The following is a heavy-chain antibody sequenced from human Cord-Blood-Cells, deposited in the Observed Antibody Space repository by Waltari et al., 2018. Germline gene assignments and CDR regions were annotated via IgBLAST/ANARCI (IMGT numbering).Heavy chain of an antibody. V-gene: IGHV1-18*04. Sequence: QVQLVQSGAEVRKPWASVKVSCKASGYTFTSYGISWVRQAPGQGLEWMGWISDYNGNKNYAQKLQGRVTMTKATSTSAAYMELRSLGYDATAVYYCAREFGDYTPFFDYWGQGTMVTVSS. CDR3: AREFGDYTPFFDY. CDR2: ISDYNGNK. CDR1: GYTFTSYG. J-gene: IGHJ4*02. D-gene: IGHD4-17*01.